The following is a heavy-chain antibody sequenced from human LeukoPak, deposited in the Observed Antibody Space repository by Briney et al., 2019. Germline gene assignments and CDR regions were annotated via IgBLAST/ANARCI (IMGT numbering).Heavy chain of an antibody. Sequence: ASVKVSCKASGGTFSRYAISWVRQAPGQGLEWMGGIIPIFGTANYAQKFQGRVTITADESTSTAYMEVSSLRSEDTAVYYCARAYSGYDFFDYWGQGILVTVS. J-gene: IGHJ4*02. D-gene: IGHD5-12*01. V-gene: IGHV1-69*01. CDR2: IIPIFGTA. CDR1: GGTFSRYA. CDR3: ARAYSGYDFFDY.